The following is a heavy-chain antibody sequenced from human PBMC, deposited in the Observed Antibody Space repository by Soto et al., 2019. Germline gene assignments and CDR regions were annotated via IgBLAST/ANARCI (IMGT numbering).Heavy chain of an antibody. D-gene: IGHD3-16*02. V-gene: IGHV3-33*01. CDR1: GLTFSSYG. J-gene: IGHJ3*02. Sequence: VQLVESGGGVVQPGRSLRLSCAASGLTFSSYGMHWVRQAPGKGLEWVAVIGYDGSNKYYADSVKGRFTISRDNSKNTLYLQMNSLRAEDTAVYYCVRDIESCFDIWGQGTMVTVSS. CDR2: IGYDGSNK. CDR3: VRDIESCFDI.